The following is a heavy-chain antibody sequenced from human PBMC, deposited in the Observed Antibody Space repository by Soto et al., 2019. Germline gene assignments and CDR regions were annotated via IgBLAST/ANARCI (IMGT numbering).Heavy chain of an antibody. V-gene: IGHV1-18*01. CDR3: ASVTFKATAATDNCFVP. Sequence: GASVKVSCKASGYTFTRYGISWVRQAPGQGLEWMGWISAYNGNTNYAQKLQGRVTMTTDTSTSTAYMELRRLRSDDTAVYYCASVTFKATAATDNCFVPRARGTPVPVSA. CDR1: GYTFTRYG. CDR2: ISAYNGNT. D-gene: IGHD3-16*01. J-gene: IGHJ5*02.